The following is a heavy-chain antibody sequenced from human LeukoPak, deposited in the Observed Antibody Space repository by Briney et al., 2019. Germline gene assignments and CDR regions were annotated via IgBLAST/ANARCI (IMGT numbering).Heavy chain of an antibody. D-gene: IGHD2-15*01. J-gene: IGHJ4*02. CDR2: IKQDGSEK. CDR3: AREADVVVASLDN. V-gene: IGHV3-7*03. Sequence: GGSLRLSCAASGFTFSSYWMSWVRQAPGKGLEWVANIKQDGSEKYYVDSVKGRFTISRDNAKNSLYLQMNSLRVEDTAVYYCAREADVVVASLDNWGQGTLVTVSS. CDR1: GFTFSSYW.